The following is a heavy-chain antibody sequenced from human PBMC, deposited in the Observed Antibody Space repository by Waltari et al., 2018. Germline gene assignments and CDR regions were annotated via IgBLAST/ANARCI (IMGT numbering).Heavy chain of an antibody. Sequence: EVQLVAAGGGLFQPGGSVRLSCVGSGFTLSPYWIHWVRQAPGKGLVWVSRINADGSTTNYADSVKGRFTISRDNAKNTAYLQINSLRAEDTAVYYCARALYYLPDYWGQGTLVTVSS. V-gene: IGHV3-74*01. D-gene: IGHD3-16*02. CDR1: GFTLSPYW. J-gene: IGHJ4*02. CDR2: INADGSTT. CDR3: ARALYYLPDY.